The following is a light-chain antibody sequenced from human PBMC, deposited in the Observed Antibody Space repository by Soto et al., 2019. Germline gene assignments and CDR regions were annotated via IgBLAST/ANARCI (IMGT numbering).Light chain of an antibody. V-gene: IGLV1-40*01. J-gene: IGLJ1*01. CDR1: SSKIGAGYD. CDR3: QSYDISLIGVYV. CDR2: GNN. Sequence: QSVLTQPRSVSGAPGQRVTISCTGSSSKIGAGYDVHWYQQLPGTAPKLLIYGNNNRPSGVPDRFSGSKSGTPASLAITGLQAEDEADYYCQSYDISLIGVYVFGTATKVTVL.